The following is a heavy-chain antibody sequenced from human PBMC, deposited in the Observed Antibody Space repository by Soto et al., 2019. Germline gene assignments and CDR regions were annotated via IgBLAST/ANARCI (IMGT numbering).Heavy chain of an antibody. J-gene: IGHJ6*02. CDR1: GFTFSNAW. CDR2: IKSKTDGGTT. CDR3: TTDSRAEAGTGYYYGMDV. Sequence: GGSLRLSCAASGFTFSNAWMSWVRQAPGKGLEWVGRIKSKTDGGTTDYAAPVKGRFTISRDDSKNTLYLQMNSLKTEDTAVYYCTTDSRAEAGTGYYYGMDVWGQGTTVTVSS. D-gene: IGHD6-13*01. V-gene: IGHV3-15*01.